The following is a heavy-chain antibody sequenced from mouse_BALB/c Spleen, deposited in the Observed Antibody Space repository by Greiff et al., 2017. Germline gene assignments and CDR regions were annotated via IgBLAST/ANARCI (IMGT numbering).Heavy chain of an antibody. V-gene: IGHV5-9*03. D-gene: IGHD1-2*01. CDR1: GFTFSSYT. Sequence: EVMLVESGGGLVKPGGSLKLSCAASGFTFSSYTMSWVRQTPEKRLEWVATISSGGGNTYYPDSVKGRFTISRDNAKNNLYLQMSSLRSEDTALYYCARGITTATMDYWGQGTTLTVSS. J-gene: IGHJ2*01. CDR3: ARGITTATMDY. CDR2: ISSGGGNT.